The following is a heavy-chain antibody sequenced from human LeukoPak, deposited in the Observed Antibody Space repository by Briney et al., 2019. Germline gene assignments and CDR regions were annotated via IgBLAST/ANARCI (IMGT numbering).Heavy chain of an antibody. CDR3: ARITTVTTAGYMDV. CDR2: IKQDGSEK. D-gene: IGHD4-17*01. CDR1: GFTFSSYW. J-gene: IGHJ6*03. Sequence: GGSLRLSCAASGFTFSSYWMSWVRQAPGKGLEWVANIKQDGSEKYYVDSVKGRFTISRDNAKNSLYLQMNSLRAEDTAVYYCARITTVTTAGYMDVWGKGTTVTISS. V-gene: IGHV3-7*01.